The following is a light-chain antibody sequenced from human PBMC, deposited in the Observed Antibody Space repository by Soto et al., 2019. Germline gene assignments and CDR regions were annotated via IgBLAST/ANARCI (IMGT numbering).Light chain of an antibody. Sequence: EIVLTQSPGTLSLSPGERATLSCRASESVSSRHLAWYQQKPGQAPRLLIYGASSRATGIPVRFSGSGSGTDFTLTISRLEPEDSALYYCQLYDSSLYTFGQGTELEIK. J-gene: IGKJ2*01. CDR3: QLYDSSLYT. V-gene: IGKV3-20*01. CDR1: ESVSSRH. CDR2: GAS.